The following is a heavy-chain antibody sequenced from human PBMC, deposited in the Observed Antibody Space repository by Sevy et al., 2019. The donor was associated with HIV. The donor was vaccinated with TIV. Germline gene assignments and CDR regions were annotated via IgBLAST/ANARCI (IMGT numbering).Heavy chain of an antibody. CDR1: GFTFSRYW. V-gene: IGHV3-74*01. D-gene: IGHD3-3*01. CDR2: INTHGTNT. Sequence: GGSLRLSCAASGFTFSRYWMHWVRHAPGKGLVWVSRINTHGTNTIYADYVKGRFTISRDNDKNTVSLQMNSLRADDTGVYYCAREGVDFWSGPVDFDYGMDVWGQGTTVTVSS. CDR3: AREGVDFWSGPVDFDYGMDV. J-gene: IGHJ6*02.